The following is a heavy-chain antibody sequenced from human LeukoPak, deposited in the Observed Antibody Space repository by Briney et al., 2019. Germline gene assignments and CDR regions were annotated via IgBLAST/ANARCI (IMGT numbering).Heavy chain of an antibody. CDR3: ARVVNYYSMFDP. J-gene: IGHJ5*02. Sequence: ASETLSLTCTVSGGSISSYYWSWIRQPPGKGLEWIGYIYYSGSTNYNPSLKSRVTISVDTSKNQFSLKLSSVTAADTAVYYCARVVNYYSMFDPWGQGTLVTVSS. CDR1: GGSISSYY. CDR2: IYYSGST. D-gene: IGHD2-21*02. V-gene: IGHV4-59*08.